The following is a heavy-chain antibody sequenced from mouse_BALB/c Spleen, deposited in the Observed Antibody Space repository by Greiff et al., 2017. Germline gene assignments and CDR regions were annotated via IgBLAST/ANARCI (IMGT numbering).Heavy chain of an antibody. V-gene: IGHV2-6-4*01. CDR3: AGYYGSGYGYAMDY. CDR2: IWGGGST. CDR1: GFSLSSYS. Sequence: VMLVESGPGLVAPSQSLSISCTVSGFSLSSYSVHWVRQPPGKGLEWLGMIWGGGSTDYNSALKSRLSISKDNSKSHVFLKMTSLQTDDTAMYYCAGYYGSGYGYAMDYWGQGTSVTVSS. J-gene: IGHJ4*01. D-gene: IGHD1-1*01.